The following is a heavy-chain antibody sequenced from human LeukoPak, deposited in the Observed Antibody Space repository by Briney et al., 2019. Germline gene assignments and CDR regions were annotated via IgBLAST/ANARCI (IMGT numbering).Heavy chain of an antibody. Sequence: GGSLRLSCAASGFTFSSYAMSWVRQAPGKGLEWVAVISYDGSNKYYADSVKGRFTISRDNSKNTLYLQMNSLRAEDTAVYYCAKISSSSWYSDYWGQGTLVTVSS. V-gene: IGHV3-30*18. CDR3: AKISSSSWYSDY. D-gene: IGHD6-13*01. CDR1: GFTFSSYA. J-gene: IGHJ4*02. CDR2: ISYDGSNK.